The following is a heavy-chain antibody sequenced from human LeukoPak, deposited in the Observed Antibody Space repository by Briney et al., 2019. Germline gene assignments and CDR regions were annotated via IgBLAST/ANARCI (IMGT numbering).Heavy chain of an antibody. D-gene: IGHD6-6*01. CDR1: GYTFTSYG. V-gene: IGHV1-18*01. Sequence: ASVKVSCKASGYTFTSYGISWVRQAPGQGLEWMGWISAYNGNTNYAQKLRGRVTMTTDTSTSTAYMELRSLRSDDTAVYYCARDRPATGSHSRFDCWGQGTLVTVSS. CDR3: ARDRPATGSHSRFDC. CDR2: ISAYNGNT. J-gene: IGHJ4*02.